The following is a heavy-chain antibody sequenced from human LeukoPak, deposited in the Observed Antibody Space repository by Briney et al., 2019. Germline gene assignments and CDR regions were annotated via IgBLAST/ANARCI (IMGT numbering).Heavy chain of an antibody. V-gene: IGHV4-39*01. CDR1: GGSISSSSYY. CDR2: IYYSGST. CDR3: ARLISTPGIAAAHYRYYFDY. D-gene: IGHD6-13*01. Sequence: SETLSLTCTVSGGSISSSSYYWGWIRQPPGKGLEWIGSIYYSGSTYYNPSLKSRVTISVDTSKNQFSLKLSSVTAADTAVYYCARLISTPGIAAAHYRYYFDYWGQGTLVTVSS. J-gene: IGHJ4*02.